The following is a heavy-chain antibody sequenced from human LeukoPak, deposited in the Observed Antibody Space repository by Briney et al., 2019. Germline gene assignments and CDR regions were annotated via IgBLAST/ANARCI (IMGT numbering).Heavy chain of an antibody. CDR1: GFTFSSYG. Sequence: PGGSLRLSCAASGFTFSSYGMSWVRQAPGKGLEWVSVIYSGGSTYYADSVKGRFTISRDNSKNTLYLQMNSLRAEDTAVYYCARVPRGYDILTGYYNGYYFDYWGQGTLVTVSS. CDR3: ARVPRGYDILTGYYNGYYFDY. D-gene: IGHD3-9*01. V-gene: IGHV3-53*01. J-gene: IGHJ4*02. CDR2: IYSGGST.